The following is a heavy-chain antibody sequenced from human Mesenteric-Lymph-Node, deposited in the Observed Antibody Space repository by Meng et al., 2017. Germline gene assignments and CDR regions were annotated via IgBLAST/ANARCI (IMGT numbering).Heavy chain of an antibody. CDR3: AKMLYGSSPFDY. Sequence: GESLKISCAASGFTFSSYWMSWVRQAPGKGLEWVANIRQDGSEKYYVDSVKGRFTISRDNSKNTLYLQMNSLSAEDTAVYYCAKMLYGSSPFDYWGQGTLVTVSS. CDR2: IRQDGSEK. D-gene: IGHD6-6*01. CDR1: GFTFSSYW. J-gene: IGHJ4*02. V-gene: IGHV3-7*03.